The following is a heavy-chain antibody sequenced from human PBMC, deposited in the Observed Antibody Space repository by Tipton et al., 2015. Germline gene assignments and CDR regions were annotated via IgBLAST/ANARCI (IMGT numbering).Heavy chain of an antibody. V-gene: IGHV4-38-2*01. CDR1: GYSISSGYY. CDR2: FFHSGNT. CDR3: ARGRNNAFDI. J-gene: IGHJ3*02. Sequence: TLSLTCDVSGYSISSGYYWSWIRQPPGKGLEWIGSFFHSGNTFHNPSLRSRVIISVDTSKNQFSLTVTSVTPEDTAVYYCARGRNNAFDIWGQGTLVTVSS.